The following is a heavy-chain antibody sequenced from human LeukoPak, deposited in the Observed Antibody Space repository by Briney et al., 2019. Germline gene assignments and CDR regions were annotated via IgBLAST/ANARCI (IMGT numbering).Heavy chain of an antibody. D-gene: IGHD2-2*01. J-gene: IGHJ3*01. CDR1: GFIFSAYA. V-gene: IGHV3-23*01. CDR2: IGRRGDI. CDR3: AKYQLLNDNYWRDAFDV. Sequence: PGGSLRLSCAASGFIFSAYAMTWVRQAPGKGPEWVSVIGRRGDIYYADSVKGRFTISRDNAKNILYLQMNSLRAEDTAMYYCAKYQLLNDNYWRDAFDVWGQGTMVTVSS.